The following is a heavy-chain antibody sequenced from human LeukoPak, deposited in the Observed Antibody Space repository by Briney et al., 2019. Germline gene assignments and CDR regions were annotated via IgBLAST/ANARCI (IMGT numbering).Heavy chain of an antibody. Sequence: HPGGSLRLPCAASGFTFSSYAMSWVRQAPGKGLEWVSAISGSGGSTYYADSVKGRFTISRDNSKNTLYLQMNSLRAEDTAVYYCAKDRIAARPGWFDPWGQGTLVTVSS. J-gene: IGHJ5*02. CDR3: AKDRIAARPGWFDP. D-gene: IGHD6-6*01. V-gene: IGHV3-23*01. CDR2: ISGSGGST. CDR1: GFTFSSYA.